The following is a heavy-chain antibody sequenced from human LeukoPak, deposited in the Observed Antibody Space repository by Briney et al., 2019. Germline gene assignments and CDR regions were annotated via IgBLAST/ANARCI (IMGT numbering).Heavy chain of an antibody. CDR1: GYTFTGYY. J-gene: IGHJ3*02. V-gene: IGHV1-2*02. D-gene: IGHD3-10*01. CDR2: INPNSGGT. CDR3: ARERVGITMVRGVITRRDDAFDI. Sequence: GASVKVSCKASGYTFTGYYMHWVRQAPGQGLEWMGWINPNSGGTNYAQKFQGRVTMTRDTSISTAYMELSRLRSDDTAVYYCARERVGITMVRGVITRRDDAFDIWGQGTMVTVSS.